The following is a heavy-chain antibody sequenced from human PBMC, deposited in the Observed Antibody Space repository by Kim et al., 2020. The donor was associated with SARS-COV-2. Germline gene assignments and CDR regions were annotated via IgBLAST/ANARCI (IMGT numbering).Heavy chain of an antibody. CDR3: TRRGSTSFNDL. Sequence: TAYAASVKGRFTISRDDSKNTAYLQMNSLKTEDTAVYYCTRRGSTSFNDLWGRGTLVTVSS. D-gene: IGHD2-2*01. J-gene: IGHJ2*01. V-gene: IGHV3-73*01. CDR2: T.